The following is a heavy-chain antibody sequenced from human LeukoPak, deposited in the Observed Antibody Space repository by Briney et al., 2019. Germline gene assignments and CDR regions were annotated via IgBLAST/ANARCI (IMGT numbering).Heavy chain of an antibody. D-gene: IGHD6-13*01. CDR3: ARANNSSWHN. J-gene: IGHJ4*02. CDR1: GFTFSSNW. V-gene: IGHV3-7*01. CDR2: IKPDGSAE. Sequence: GGSLRLSCATSGFTFSSNWMSWVRHAPGRGLDWVANIKPDGSAEYYAASVRGRFTVSRDNAKNSLYLQMDSLRVEDTAVYYCARANNSSWHNWGQGTLVTVSS.